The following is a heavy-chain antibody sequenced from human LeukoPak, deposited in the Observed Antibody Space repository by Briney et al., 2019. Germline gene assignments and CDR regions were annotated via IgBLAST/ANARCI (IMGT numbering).Heavy chain of an antibody. CDR3: AKDDAWLRYAC. Sequence: GGSLRLSCAASRFTFSGSVMHWVRQASGKGLEWVGRIKSKANSYATAYAASVKGRFTISRDDSKNTAYLQMNSLRTEDTAVYFCAKDDAWLRYACWGPGTLVTVSS. D-gene: IGHD5-12*01. V-gene: IGHV3-73*01. CDR2: IKSKANSYAT. J-gene: IGHJ4*02. CDR1: RFTFSGSV.